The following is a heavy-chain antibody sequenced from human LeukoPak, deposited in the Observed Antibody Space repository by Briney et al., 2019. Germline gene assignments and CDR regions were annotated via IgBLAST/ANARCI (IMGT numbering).Heavy chain of an antibody. CDR2: ISWHSGSI. V-gene: IGHV3-9*03. CDR1: GFTFDDYA. CDR3: AKGRTYYYDSSAYPRPDAFDI. J-gene: IGHJ3*02. D-gene: IGHD3-22*01. Sequence: GGSLRLSCAASGFTFDDYAMHWVRQAPGKGLEGGSSISWHSGSIGYADSMKGRFTISRDNAKNSLYLQMNSLRVEDMALYYRAKGRTYYYDSSAYPRPDAFDIWGQGTMVTVSS.